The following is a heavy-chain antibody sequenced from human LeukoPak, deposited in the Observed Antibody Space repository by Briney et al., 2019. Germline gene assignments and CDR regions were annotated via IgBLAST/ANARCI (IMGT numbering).Heavy chain of an antibody. CDR1: GGTFSSYA. CDR2: IIPIFGTA. Sequence: ASVKVSCKASGGTFSSYAISWVRQAPGQGLEWMGGIIPIFGTANYAQKFQGRVTITADESTSTAYMELSSLRSEDTAVYYCAREGHDYGDYKTRFDYWGQGTLVTVSS. CDR3: AREGHDYGDYKTRFDY. V-gene: IGHV1-69*13. J-gene: IGHJ4*02. D-gene: IGHD4-17*01.